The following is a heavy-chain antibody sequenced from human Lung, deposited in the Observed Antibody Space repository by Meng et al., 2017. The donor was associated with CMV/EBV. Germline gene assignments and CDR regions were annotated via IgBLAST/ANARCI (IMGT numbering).Heavy chain of an antibody. Sequence: GGSLRLXCEASGFIVSSTYMSWVRQAPGKGLEWVSVIYSGGTTFKANSVKGRFTISRDNSKNTLFLQMNRLRAEDTAVYYCARSILSNGFDACAIWGPGTXV. CDR3: ARSILSNGFDACAI. V-gene: IGHV3-53*01. J-gene: IGHJ3*02. D-gene: IGHD2/OR15-2a*01. CDR1: GFIVSSTY. CDR2: IYSGGTT.